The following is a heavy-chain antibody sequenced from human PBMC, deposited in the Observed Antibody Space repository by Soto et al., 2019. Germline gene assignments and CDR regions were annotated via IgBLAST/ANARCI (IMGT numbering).Heavy chain of an antibody. CDR3: AREGTTVDSYYYYGMDV. CDR1: GGSISSYY. J-gene: IGHJ6*02. Sequence: QVQLQESGPGLVKPSETLSLTCTVSGGSISSYYWSWIRQPPGKGLEWIVYIYYSGSTNYNPSPKSRVTISVDTSKNQFSLKLSSVTAADTAVYYCAREGTTVDSYYYYGMDVWGQGTTVTVSS. V-gene: IGHV4-59*01. D-gene: IGHD1-1*01. CDR2: IYYSGST.